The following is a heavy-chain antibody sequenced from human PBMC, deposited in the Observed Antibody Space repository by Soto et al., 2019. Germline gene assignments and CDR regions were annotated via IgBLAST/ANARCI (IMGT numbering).Heavy chain of an antibody. CDR3: AKDQVDVVATSKEAFDV. J-gene: IGHJ3*01. Sequence: EVQLLESGGGLVQPGGSLRLSCAASGFTFSNCAMTWVRQAPGKGLEWVSATSGSGGSTYYADSVKGRFTISLDNSKNTLYLQMNSLRAEDTAVYYCAKDQVDVVATSKEAFDVWGQGTMVAVSS. V-gene: IGHV3-23*01. CDR1: GFTFSNCA. CDR2: TSGSGGST. D-gene: IGHD5-12*01.